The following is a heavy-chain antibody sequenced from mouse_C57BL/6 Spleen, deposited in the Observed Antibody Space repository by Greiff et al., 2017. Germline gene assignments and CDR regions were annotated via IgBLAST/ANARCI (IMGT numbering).Heavy chain of an antibody. CDR1: GYAFSSYW. Sequence: VQLQQSGAELVKPGASVKISCKASGYAFSSYWMNWVKQRPGKGLEWIGQIYPGDGDTNYNGKFKGKATLAADKSSSTAYMQLSSLTSEDSAVYVCGRCACSKGGDMDFWGKGTSVTVSS. CDR2: IYPGDGDT. J-gene: IGHJ4*01. CDR3: GRCACSKGGDMDF. V-gene: IGHV1-80*01. D-gene: IGHD1-1*01.